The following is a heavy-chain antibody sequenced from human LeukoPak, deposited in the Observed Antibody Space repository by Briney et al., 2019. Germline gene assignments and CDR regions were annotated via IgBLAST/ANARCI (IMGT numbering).Heavy chain of an antibody. J-gene: IGHJ3*02. CDR1: GFTFSSYS. CDR3: ARINHYAFDI. Sequence: PGGSLRLSCAASGFTFSSYSVNWVRQAPGKGLEWVSYISSSGSTIYYADSVKGRFTISRDNAKNSLYLQMNSLRAEDTAVYYCARINHYAFDIWGQGTMVTVSS. D-gene: IGHD1-14*01. V-gene: IGHV3-48*04. CDR2: ISSSGSTI.